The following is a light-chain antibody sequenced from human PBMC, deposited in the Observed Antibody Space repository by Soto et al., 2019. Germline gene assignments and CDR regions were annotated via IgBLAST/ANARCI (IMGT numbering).Light chain of an antibody. J-gene: IGLJ3*02. CDR3: CSSGGSPNGV. CDR1: SSDVGSCNC. CDR2: EGN. Sequence: QSALTQPASVSGSPGQSITISCTGTSSDVGSCNCVSWYQQHPGKAPTLIIYEGNKRPSGVSNRFSGSKSGNTASLTISGLQAEDEADYYCCSSGGSPNGVFGGGTKLTVL. V-gene: IGLV2-23*01.